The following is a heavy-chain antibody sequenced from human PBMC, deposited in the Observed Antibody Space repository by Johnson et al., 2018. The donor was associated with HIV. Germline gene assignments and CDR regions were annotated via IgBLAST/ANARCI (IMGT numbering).Heavy chain of an antibody. Sequence: VQLLESVGGVVQPGRSLRLSCAASGFTFSTYAMHWVRQAPGKGLEWVAVISFDANNKYHADSVKGRFTISRDNSKNTLYLQMNSLRAEDTAVYYCAREGSWGQGTMVTVSS. CDR3: AREGS. D-gene: IGHD3-10*01. V-gene: IGHV3-30-3*01. CDR2: ISFDANNK. J-gene: IGHJ3*01. CDR1: GFTFSTYA.